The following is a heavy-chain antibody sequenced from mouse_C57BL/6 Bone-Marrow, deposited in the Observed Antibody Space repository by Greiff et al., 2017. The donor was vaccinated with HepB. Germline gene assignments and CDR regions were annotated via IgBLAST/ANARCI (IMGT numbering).Heavy chain of an antibody. CDR3: ARPTVAGAEFAY. V-gene: IGHV5-12*01. J-gene: IGHJ3*01. D-gene: IGHD1-1*01. Sequence: EVKLLESGGGLVQRGASLKLSCEASGYTFTDYYMDWVRQTPEKRLEWVAYISNGGGSTYYQDTVKGRFTMSRDKAKNTLYLQLSRLKSEDTAMYYCARPTVAGAEFAYWGQGTLVTVSA. CDR2: ISNGGGST. CDR1: GYTFTDYY.